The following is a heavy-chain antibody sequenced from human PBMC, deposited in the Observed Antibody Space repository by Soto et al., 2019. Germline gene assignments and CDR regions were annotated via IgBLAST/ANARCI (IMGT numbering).Heavy chain of an antibody. CDR2: INPNSGGT. J-gene: IGHJ2*01. D-gene: IGHD5-18*01. CDR3: ARGRGYSYGDWYFDL. CDR1: GYTFTGYY. V-gene: IGHV1-2*02. Sequence: QVQLVQSGAEVKKPGASVKVSCKASGYTFTGYYMHWVRQAPGQGLEWMGWINPNSGGTNYAQKFQGRVIMTRETSISTVYMELSRLRSDDTAVYYCARGRGYSYGDWYFDLWGRGTLVTVSS.